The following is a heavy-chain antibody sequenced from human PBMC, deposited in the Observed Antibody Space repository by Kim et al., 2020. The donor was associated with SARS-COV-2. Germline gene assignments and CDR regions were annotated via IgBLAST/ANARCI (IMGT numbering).Heavy chain of an antibody. V-gene: IGHV1-69*13. CDR3: ARDSGIRDYYDSSGYYYFDY. J-gene: IGHJ4*02. CDR2: IIPIFGTA. CDR1: GGTFSSYA. D-gene: IGHD3-22*01. Sequence: SVKVSCKASGGTFSSYAISWVRQAPGQGLEWMGGIIPIFGTANYAQKFQGRVTITADESTSTAYMELSSLRSEDTAVYYCARDSGIRDYYDSSGYYYFDYWGQGTLVTVSS.